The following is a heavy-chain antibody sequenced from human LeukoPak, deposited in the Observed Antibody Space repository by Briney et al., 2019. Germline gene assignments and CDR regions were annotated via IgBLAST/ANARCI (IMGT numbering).Heavy chain of an antibody. Sequence: PGGSLRLSCAASGFTFSSYAMHWVRQAPGKGLEWVAVISYDGSNKYYADSVKGRFTISRDNALNSLYLQMNSLRAEDTAIYYCARSIPYGTTWYGRSDYWGQGTLVTVSS. CDR1: GFTFSSYA. D-gene: IGHD6-13*01. CDR2: ISYDGSNK. J-gene: IGHJ4*02. CDR3: ARSIPYGTTWYGRSDY. V-gene: IGHV3-30-3*01.